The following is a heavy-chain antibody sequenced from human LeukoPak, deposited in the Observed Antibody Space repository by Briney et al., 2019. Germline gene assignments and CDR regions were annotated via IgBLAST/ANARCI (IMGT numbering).Heavy chain of an antibody. V-gene: IGHV4-34*01. D-gene: IGHD6-19*01. CDR2: IYYSGST. CDR1: GGSFSGYY. Sequence: SETLSLTCAVYGGSFSGYYWSWIRQPPGKGLEWIGSIYYSGSTYYNPSLKSRVTISVDTSKNQFSLKLSSGTAADTAVYYCASYFIAVAPRIDYWGQGTLVTVSS. J-gene: IGHJ4*02. CDR3: ASYFIAVAPRIDY.